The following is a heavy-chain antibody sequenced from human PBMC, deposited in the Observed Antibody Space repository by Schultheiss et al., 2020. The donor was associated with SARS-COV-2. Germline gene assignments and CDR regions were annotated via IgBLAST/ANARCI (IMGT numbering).Heavy chain of an antibody. J-gene: IGHJ3*02. CDR1: GGSISSGDYY. Sequence: SQTLSLTCTVSGGSISSGDYYWSWIRQPPGKGLEWIGYIYYSGSTYYNPSLKSRVTISVDTSKNQFSLKLSSVTAADTAVYYCAREPHDYGGGDAFDIWGQGTMVTVSS. D-gene: IGHD4-23*01. CDR3: AREPHDYGGGDAFDI. V-gene: IGHV4-30-4*01. CDR2: IYYSGST.